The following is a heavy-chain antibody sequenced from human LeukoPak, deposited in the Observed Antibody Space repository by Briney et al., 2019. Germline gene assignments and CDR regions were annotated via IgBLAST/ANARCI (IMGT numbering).Heavy chain of an antibody. Sequence: SETLSLTCTVSGGSISSTNYYWGWIRQPPGKGLEWIGSIYYSAISYYNPSLKSRVIISVETSKNQFSLKLSSVTAADTAVYYCVRSNRAPITMVRGAFNCFDPWGQGTLVTVSS. CDR2: IYYSAIS. D-gene: IGHD3-10*01. CDR3: VRSNRAPITMVRGAFNCFDP. J-gene: IGHJ5*02. CDR1: GGSISSTNYY. V-gene: IGHV4-39*01.